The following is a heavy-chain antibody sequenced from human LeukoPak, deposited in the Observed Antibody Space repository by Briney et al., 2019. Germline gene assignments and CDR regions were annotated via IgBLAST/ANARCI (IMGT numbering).Heavy chain of an antibody. CDR2: IRYDGSNK. J-gene: IGHJ4*02. D-gene: IGHD3-10*01. Sequence: GGSLRLSCAASGFAFKNFGMHWVRQAPGKGLEWVAFIRYDGSNKYYADSVKGRFTISRDNSKNVLDLQLNSLRPEDTAFYYRAKVLTYYPGSGSYYPDFWGQGTLVTVSS. CDR1: GFAFKNFG. V-gene: IGHV3-30*02. CDR3: AKVLTYYPGSGSYYPDF.